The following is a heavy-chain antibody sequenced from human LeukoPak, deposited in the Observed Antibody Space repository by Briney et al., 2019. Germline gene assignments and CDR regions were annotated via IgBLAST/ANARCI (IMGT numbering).Heavy chain of an antibody. CDR2: INPNGGST. D-gene: IGHD6-19*01. CDR3: ARREQWLVGDDY. J-gene: IGHJ4*02. Sequence: GASVKVSCKASGYTFTSYYMHWVRQAPGQGLEWMGIINPNGGSTSYAQKFQGRVTMTRDMSTSTVYMELSSLRSEDTAVYYCARREQWLVGDDYWGQGTLVTVSS. V-gene: IGHV1-46*01. CDR1: GYTFTSYY.